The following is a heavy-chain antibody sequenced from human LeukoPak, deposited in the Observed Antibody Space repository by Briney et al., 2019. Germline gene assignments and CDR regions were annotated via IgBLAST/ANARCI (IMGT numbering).Heavy chain of an antibody. CDR2: IYYSGST. CDR3: ARGGPALRRPFDY. V-gene: IGHV4-39*07. CDR1: GGSISSSSYY. D-gene: IGHD2-2*01. Sequence: SETLSLTCTVSGGSISSSSYYWGWIRQPPGKGLEWIGSIYYSGSTYYNPSLKSRVTISVDTSKNQFSLKLSSVTAADTAVYYCARGGPALRRPFDYWGQGTLVTVSS. J-gene: IGHJ4*02.